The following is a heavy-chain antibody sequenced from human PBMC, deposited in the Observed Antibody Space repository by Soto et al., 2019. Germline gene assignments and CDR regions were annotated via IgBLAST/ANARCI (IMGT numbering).Heavy chain of an antibody. CDR1: GFTFDDYA. CDR3: AKDMGYDLSPLGYFDY. D-gene: IGHD5-12*01. V-gene: IGHV3-9*01. CDR2: ISWNSGSI. J-gene: IGHJ4*02. Sequence: GGSLRLSCAASGFTFDDYAMHWVRQAPGKGLEWVSGISWNSGSIGYADSVKGRFTISRDNAKNSLYLQMNSLRSEDTALYYCAKDMGYDLSPLGYFDYWGQGTLVTVS.